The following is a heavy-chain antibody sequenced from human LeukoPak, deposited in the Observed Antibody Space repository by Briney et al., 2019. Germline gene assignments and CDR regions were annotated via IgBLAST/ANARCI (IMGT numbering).Heavy chain of an antibody. D-gene: IGHD3-22*01. Sequence: SETLSLTCTVSGGSISSYYWSWIRQPPGKGLEWIGYIYYSGSTNYNPSLKSRVTISVDTSKNQFSLKLSSVTAADTAVYYCAREKDYYDSSGYYDGSDLWGRGTLVTVSS. J-gene: IGHJ2*01. V-gene: IGHV4-59*01. CDR2: IYYSGST. CDR3: AREKDYYDSSGYYDGSDL. CDR1: GGSISSYY.